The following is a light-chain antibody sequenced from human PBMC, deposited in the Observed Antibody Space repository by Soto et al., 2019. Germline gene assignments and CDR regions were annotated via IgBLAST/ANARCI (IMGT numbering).Light chain of an antibody. V-gene: IGLV1-44*01. CDR3: AAWDDSLNGREV. CDR1: SSNIGCNS. Sequence: QSALTQPPSASGTPGQRVTISCSGSSSNIGCNSVNWYQQLPGAAPKLLIYSNNQRPSGVPDLFSGSKSGTSASLAISGLQSEDEADYYCAAWDDSLNGREVFGTGTKVTV. J-gene: IGLJ1*01. CDR2: SNN.